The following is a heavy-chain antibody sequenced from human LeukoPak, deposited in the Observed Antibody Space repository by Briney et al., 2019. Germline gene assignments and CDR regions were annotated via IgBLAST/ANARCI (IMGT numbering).Heavy chain of an antibody. CDR2: IYSGGRT. Sequence: GGSLRLSCAASGFTVSTNYMSWVRQAPGKGLEWVSVIYSGGRTYYTDSVKGRFTISRDNSNNTLYLQINSLRAEDTALYYCAKMRGGGYGSGSSVDVWGKGTTVTISS. CDR3: AKMRGGGYGSGSSVDV. V-gene: IGHV3-53*01. CDR1: GFTVSTNY. J-gene: IGHJ6*04. D-gene: IGHD3-10*01.